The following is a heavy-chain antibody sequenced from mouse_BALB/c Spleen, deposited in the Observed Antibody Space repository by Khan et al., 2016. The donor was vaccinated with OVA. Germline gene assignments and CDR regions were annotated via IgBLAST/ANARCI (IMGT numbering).Heavy chain of an antibody. V-gene: IGHV5-6-5*01. J-gene: IGHJ3*01. CDR2: ISSGDST. CDR1: GFTFSNYA. CDR3: ARDYWFAY. Sequence: EVELVESGGGLVKPGGSLKLSCAASGFTFSNYAMSWVRQSPEKRLEWVASISSGDSTYYPDSVKGRFTISRDNARNILYLQMSSLRSEDTAMYYCARDYWFAYWGQGNLVTVFA.